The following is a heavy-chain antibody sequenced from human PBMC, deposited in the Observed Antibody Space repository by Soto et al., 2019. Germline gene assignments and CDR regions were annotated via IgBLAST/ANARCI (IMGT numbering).Heavy chain of an antibody. J-gene: IGHJ4*02. CDR1: GFTFTSSA. CDR3: AADPRYDGITGTGEKYDY. D-gene: IGHD1-20*01. V-gene: IGHV1-58*01. CDR2: IVVGSGNT. Sequence: QMQLVQSGPEVKKPGTSVKVSCKASGFTFTSSAVQWVRQARAQRLEWIGWIVVGSGNTNYAQTFQERVTITRDMSTRTAYRELSSLRAEDTAVYYCAADPRYDGITGTGEKYDYWGQGTLVTVSS.